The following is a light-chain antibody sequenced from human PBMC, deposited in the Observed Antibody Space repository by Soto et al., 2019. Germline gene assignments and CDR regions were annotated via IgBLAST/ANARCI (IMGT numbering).Light chain of an antibody. CDR2: GAS. CDR1: QSVPSSY. Sequence: EIVLTQSPGTLSLSPGERATLSCRTSQSVPSSYFAWYQQKPGQAPRLPIYGASSRATGIPDRFSGSGSGTDFTLTISRLEPEDFAVYYCQQYGSSGTFGQGTKVDI. V-gene: IGKV3-20*01. CDR3: QQYGSSGT. J-gene: IGKJ1*01.